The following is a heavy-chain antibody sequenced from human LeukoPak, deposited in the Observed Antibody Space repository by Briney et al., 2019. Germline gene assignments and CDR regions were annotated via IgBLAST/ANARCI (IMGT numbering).Heavy chain of an antibody. Sequence: ASVKVSCKASGYTFTGYYMHWVRQAPGQGLEWMGWINPNSGGTNYAQKFQGRVTMTTDTSTSTAYMELRSLRSDDTAVYYCARVPSSLDYFDYWGQGTLVTVSS. V-gene: IGHV1-2*02. CDR2: INPNSGGT. CDR1: GYTFTGYY. CDR3: ARVPSSLDYFDY. J-gene: IGHJ4*02.